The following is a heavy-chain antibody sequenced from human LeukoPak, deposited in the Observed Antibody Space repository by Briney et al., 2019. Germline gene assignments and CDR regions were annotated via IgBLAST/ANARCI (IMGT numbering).Heavy chain of an antibody. CDR2: TYSGGTT. J-gene: IGHJ4*02. V-gene: IGHV3-53*01. CDR3: ARGSSRAFDY. CDR1: GFTVSSNY. Sequence: GGSLRLSCAASGFTVSSNYMSWVRQAPGKGLEWVSVTYSGGTTNHADSVKGRFTVSRDNSKNTLYLQMNSLRAEDTAVYFCARGSSRAFDYWGQGTLVTVSS. D-gene: IGHD2-2*01.